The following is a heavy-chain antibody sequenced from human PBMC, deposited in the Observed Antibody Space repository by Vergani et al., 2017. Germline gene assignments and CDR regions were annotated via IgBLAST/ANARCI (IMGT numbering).Heavy chain of an antibody. D-gene: IGHD6-13*01. J-gene: IGHJ4*02. CDR1: GGSISSSRYN. V-gene: IGHV4-39*01. CDR3: ARRGIAAPIDY. CDR2: NYYSGST. Sequence: QLQLQESGPGLVKPSETLSLTCTVSGGSISSSRYNWGWIRQPPGKGLEWIGSNYYSGSTYYNPSLKSRVTISVDTSKNQFSLKLSSVTAAETAVYYCARRGIAAPIDYWGQGTLVTVSS.